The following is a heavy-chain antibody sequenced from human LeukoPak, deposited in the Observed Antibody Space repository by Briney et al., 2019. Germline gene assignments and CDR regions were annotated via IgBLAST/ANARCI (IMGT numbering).Heavy chain of an antibody. V-gene: IGHV3-21*01. CDR2: ISTSSSYI. CDR3: ARMSPEVGAIDY. D-gene: IGHD1-26*01. J-gene: IGHJ4*02. CDR1: GFTFSSQS. Sequence: GGSLRLSCAASGFTFSSQSMNWVRQAPGKGLEWVSSISTSSSYIYYADSVKGRFTISRDNAKSSLYLQMNSLRAEDTAVYYCARMSPEVGAIDYWGQGTLVTVSS.